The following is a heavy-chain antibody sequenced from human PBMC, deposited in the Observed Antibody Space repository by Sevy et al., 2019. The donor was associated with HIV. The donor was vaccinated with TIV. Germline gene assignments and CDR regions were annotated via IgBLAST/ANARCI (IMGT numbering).Heavy chain of an antibody. CDR1: GLTFSGYW. V-gene: IGHV3-7*01. Sequence: GGSLRLSCAASGLTFSGYWMTWVRQAPGKGLEWVANIKEDGSAEYYVDSVKGRFTISRDNAKNSLFLQLNSLRVEDTAMYDCARDSPGYGAYDYLGQGTLVTVSS. CDR3: ARDSPGYGAYDY. D-gene: IGHD5-18*01. CDR2: IKEDGSAE. J-gene: IGHJ4*02.